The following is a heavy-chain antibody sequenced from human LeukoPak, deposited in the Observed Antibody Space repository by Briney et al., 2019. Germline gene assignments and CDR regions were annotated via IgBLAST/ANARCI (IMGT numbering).Heavy chain of an antibody. Sequence: GESLKISCKGSGYRFTDYWIGWVRQMPGEGLDWMGIIYPGDSDTRYSPSFQGQVTISADKSINTAHLQWSSLKASDTAMYYCARGAAGTTPDYYYFGLDVWGQGTTVRVSS. V-gene: IGHV5-51*01. CDR2: IYPGDSDT. D-gene: IGHD1-7*01. CDR3: ARGAAGTTPDYYYFGLDV. J-gene: IGHJ6*02. CDR1: GYRFTDYW.